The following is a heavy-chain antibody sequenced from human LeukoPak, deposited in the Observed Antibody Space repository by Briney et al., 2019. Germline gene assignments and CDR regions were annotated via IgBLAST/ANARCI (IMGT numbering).Heavy chain of an antibody. D-gene: IGHD6-13*01. Sequence: GGSLRLSCAASGFTFSSYAMSWVRQAPGKGLEWVSAISGSGGSTYYADSVKGRFTISRDNSKNTLYLQMNSLRAEDTAVYYCARVTSGITGGTYYYYYMDVWGKGTTVTASS. CDR1: GFTFSSYA. V-gene: IGHV3-23*01. CDR2: ISGSGGST. CDR3: ARVTSGITGGTYYYYYMDV. J-gene: IGHJ6*03.